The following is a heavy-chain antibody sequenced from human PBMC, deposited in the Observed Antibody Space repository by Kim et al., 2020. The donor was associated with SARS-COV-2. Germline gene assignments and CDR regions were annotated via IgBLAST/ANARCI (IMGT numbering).Heavy chain of an antibody. D-gene: IGHD6-19*01. J-gene: IGHJ4*02. CDR2: IYYSGST. Sequence: SETLSLTCTVSGGSISSSSYYWGWIRQPPGKGLEWIGSIYYSGSTYYNPSLKSRVTISVDTSKNQFSLKLSSVTAADTAVYYCARQKIAVAGSPFDYWGQGTLVTVSS. V-gene: IGHV4-39*01. CDR1: GGSISSSSYY. CDR3: ARQKIAVAGSPFDY.